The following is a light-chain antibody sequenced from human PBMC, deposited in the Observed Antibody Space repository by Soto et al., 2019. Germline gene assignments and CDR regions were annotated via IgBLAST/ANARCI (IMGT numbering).Light chain of an antibody. J-gene: IGLJ3*02. CDR3: VLYMGSGLWV. CDR1: SGSVSTSYY. CDR2: NTN. V-gene: IGLV8-61*01. Sequence: QTVVTQEPSFSVSPGRTVTLTCGLTSGSVSTSYYPSWYQQTPGQAPRTLIYNTNTRSSGVPDRFSGSILGNKAALTITGAQADDESDYCCVLYMGSGLWVFGGGTKLTV.